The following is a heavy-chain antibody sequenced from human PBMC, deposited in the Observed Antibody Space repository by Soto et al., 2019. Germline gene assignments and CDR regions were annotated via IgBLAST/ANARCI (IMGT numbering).Heavy chain of an antibody. CDR3: AKDLYYDSSGYLHPFGY. CDR2: ISYDGSNK. D-gene: IGHD3-22*01. CDR1: GFTFSSYG. V-gene: IGHV3-30*18. J-gene: IGHJ4*02. Sequence: GGSLRLSCAASGFTFSSYGMHWVRQAPGKGLEWVAVISYDGSNKYYADSVKGRFTISRDNSKNTLYLQMNSLRAEDTAVYYCAKDLYYDSSGYLHPFGYWGQGTLVTVSS.